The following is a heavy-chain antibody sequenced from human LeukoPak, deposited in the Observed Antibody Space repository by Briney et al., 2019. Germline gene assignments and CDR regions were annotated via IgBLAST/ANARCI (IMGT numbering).Heavy chain of an antibody. J-gene: IGHJ4*02. CDR2: FYYTGGT. V-gene: IGHV4-59*02. CDR3: ASRKLWNDY. Sequence: SSESLSLTCTVSGGSVSDYYWSWIRQSPGKGLEWIGYFYYTGGTSYNPSLGSGVTMSAKKSKNQVSLKLISVTAADPPAFYCASRKLWNDYWGQGTLVTVSS. CDR1: GGSVSDYY. D-gene: IGHD7-27*01.